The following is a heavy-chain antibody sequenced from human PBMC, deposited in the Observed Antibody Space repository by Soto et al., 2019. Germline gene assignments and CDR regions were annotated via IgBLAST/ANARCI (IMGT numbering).Heavy chain of an antibody. CDR1: GFIVSNYG. Sequence: GGSLRLSCGASGFIVSNYGVNWVRQAPGKGLEWLSSIGSGAGQTHYADSVKGRFTIFRDNAKNSLYLQMNSLTVDDTAVYYCARDSYEGRGPGYWGQGTLVTVSS. CDR2: IGSGAGQT. J-gene: IGHJ4*02. V-gene: IGHV3-21*01. CDR3: ARDSYEGRGPGY. D-gene: IGHD2-8*01.